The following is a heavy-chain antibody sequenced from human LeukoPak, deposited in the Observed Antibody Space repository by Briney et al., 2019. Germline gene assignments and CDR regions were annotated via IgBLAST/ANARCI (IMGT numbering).Heavy chain of an antibody. CDR3: ARDTGYNTFDY. CDR2: ISGSGGST. CDR1: GFTFSNYA. V-gene: IGHV3-23*01. D-gene: IGHD5-24*01. Sequence: PGGSLRLSCAASGFTFSNYAMSWVRQAPGKGLEWVSSISGSGGSTDYADSVKGRFTISRDNSKKTLYLQMNSLRAEDTAVYYCARDTGYNTFDYWGQGTLVTVSS. J-gene: IGHJ4*02.